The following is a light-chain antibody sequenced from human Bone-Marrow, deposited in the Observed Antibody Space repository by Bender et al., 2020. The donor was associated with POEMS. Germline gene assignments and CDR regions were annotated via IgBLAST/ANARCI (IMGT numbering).Light chain of an antibody. J-gene: IGLJ3*02. V-gene: IGLV1-47*02. Sequence: QSVLTQPPSASGTPGQSVIISCSGTDSNFGGNNVNWYQHLPGTAPRLVVYSNYLRPSGVPDRFAGFKSGTSASLAISVRRSEDEADYYCPAWGTTTAEVLFGGGTRLTVL. CDR3: PAWGTTTAEVL. CDR2: SNY. CDR1: DSNFGGNN.